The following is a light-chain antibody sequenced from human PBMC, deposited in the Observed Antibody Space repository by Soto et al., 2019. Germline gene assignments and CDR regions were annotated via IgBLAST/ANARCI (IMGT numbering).Light chain of an antibody. CDR2: DVI. CDR1: SSDVGAYNY. V-gene: IGLV2-11*01. CDR3: CSHAGSYTYV. J-gene: IGLJ1*01. Sequence: QSALTQPRSVSGSPGQSVAISCTGTSSDVGAYNYVSWYQQHPGKAPKVMIYDVIKRPSGVPDRFSGSKSGDTASLTISGLQADDEADYYCCSHAGSYTYVFGTGTKVTVL.